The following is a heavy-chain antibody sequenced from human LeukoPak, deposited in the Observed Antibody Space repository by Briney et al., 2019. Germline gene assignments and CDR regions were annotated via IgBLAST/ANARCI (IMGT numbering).Heavy chain of an antibody. CDR2: IKQDGSEK. V-gene: IGHV3-7*03. Sequence: GSLRLSCAASGFTFSSYWMSWVRQAPGKGLEWVANIKQDGSEKYYVDSVKGRFTISRDNAKNSLYPQMNSLRAEDTAVYYCARLRSGSYPESYYYYYYMDVWGKGTTVTISS. CDR3: ARLRSGSYPESYYYYYYMDV. CDR1: GFTFSSYW. D-gene: IGHD3-10*01. J-gene: IGHJ6*03.